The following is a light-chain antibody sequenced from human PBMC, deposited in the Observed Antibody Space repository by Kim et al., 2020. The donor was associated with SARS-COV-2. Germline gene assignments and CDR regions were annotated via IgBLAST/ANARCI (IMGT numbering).Light chain of an antibody. J-gene: IGLJ3*02. CDR2: YDS. Sequence: AAGKTARITCGGNNIASKSVPWYQQKPGQATVLVIYYDSDRPSGIPERFSGSNSANTATLTISRVEAGDEADYYCQVWDSSSDHPVFGGGTQLTVL. CDR3: QVWDSSSDHPV. CDR1: NIASKS. V-gene: IGLV3-21*04.